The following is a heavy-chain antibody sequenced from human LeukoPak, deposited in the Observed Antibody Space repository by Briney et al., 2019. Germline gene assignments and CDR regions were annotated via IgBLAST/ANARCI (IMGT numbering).Heavy chain of an antibody. J-gene: IGHJ3*02. CDR1: GFTFSSYE. CDR2: ISYDGSNK. D-gene: IGHD3-16*01. Sequence: GGSLRLSCAASGFTFSSYEMNWVRQAPGKGLEWVAVISYDGSNKYYADSVKGRFTISRDNSKNTLYLQMNSLRAEDTAVYYCARPLDGYGGFVDAFDIWGQGTMVTVSS. CDR3: ARPLDGYGGFVDAFDI. V-gene: IGHV3-30*04.